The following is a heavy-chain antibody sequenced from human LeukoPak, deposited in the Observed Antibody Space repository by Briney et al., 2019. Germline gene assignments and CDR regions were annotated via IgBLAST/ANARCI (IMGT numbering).Heavy chain of an antibody. V-gene: IGHV3-48*03. D-gene: IGHD7-27*01. Sequence: GGSLRLSCVASGFTINTYDINWVRQAPGRGLEFVSHISSSGSTTYYADSVKGRFTVSRDNAKSSLYLQMNSLRAEDTAVYYCARSATGRGMDVWGKGTTVTVSS. J-gene: IGHJ6*04. CDR2: ISSSGSTT. CDR1: GFTINTYD. CDR3: ARSATGRGMDV.